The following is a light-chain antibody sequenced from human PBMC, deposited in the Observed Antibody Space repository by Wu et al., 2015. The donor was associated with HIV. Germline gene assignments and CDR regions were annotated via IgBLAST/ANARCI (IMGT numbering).Light chain of an antibody. V-gene: IGKV1-39*01. CDR3: QQSYTFPLT. J-gene: IGKJ3*01. Sequence: DIQMTQSPSSLSASVGDRVTITCRASQNINNYLNWYHQKPGKAPKLLIYAASSLQSGVPSRFSGSGSGTDFSLTISSLQPEDFATYYCQQSYTFPLTFGPGPKWISN. CDR1: QNINNY. CDR2: AAS.